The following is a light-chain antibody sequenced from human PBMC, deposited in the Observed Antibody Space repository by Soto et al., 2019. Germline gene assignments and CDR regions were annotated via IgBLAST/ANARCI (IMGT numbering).Light chain of an antibody. V-gene: IGKV3-20*01. CDR3: HQYGT. CDR1: PSVSGSN. CDR2: GAS. Sequence: EIVLTQSTGPLSLSPGERATLSCRASPSVSGSNLAWYQQKPRQAPRLVIYGASSRATGIPDRFSGSGSGTDFTLTISRLEPEDFAVHYCHQYGTFGQGTKVDI. J-gene: IGKJ1*01.